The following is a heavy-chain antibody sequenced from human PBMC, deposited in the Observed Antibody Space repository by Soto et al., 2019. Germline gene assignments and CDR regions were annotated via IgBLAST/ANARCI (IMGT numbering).Heavy chain of an antibody. J-gene: IGHJ5*02. CDR1: GGTFSNYA. CDR3: AKDGGADGYFGNWLDP. D-gene: IGHD5-12*01. V-gene: IGHV1-69*15. CDR2: IIPIFGTT. Sequence: QVHLVQSGAEVKKPGSSVNVSCKASGGTFSNYAITWVRQAPGQGLEWVGRIIPIFGTTNVAQKFQGRVTITADESTTTAYMELSGLRSDFTAVYYCAKDGGADGYFGNWLDPWGQGTLVTVSS.